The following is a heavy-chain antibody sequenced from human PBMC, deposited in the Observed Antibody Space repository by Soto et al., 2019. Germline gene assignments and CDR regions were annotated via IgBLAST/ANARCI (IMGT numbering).Heavy chain of an antibody. V-gene: IGHV5-10-1*01. Sequence: GESLMISCKGSGYSFTSYWISWVRQMPGKGLEWMGRIDPSDSYTNYSPSFQGHVTISADKSISTAYLQWSSLKASDTAMYYCARHLYYDILTGPMGGFDYWGQGALVTVSS. CDR3: ARHLYYDILTGPMGGFDY. D-gene: IGHD3-9*01. J-gene: IGHJ4*02. CDR2: IDPSDSYT. CDR1: GYSFTSYW.